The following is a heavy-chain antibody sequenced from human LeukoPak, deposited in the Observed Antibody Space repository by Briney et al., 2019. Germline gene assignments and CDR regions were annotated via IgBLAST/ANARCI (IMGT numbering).Heavy chain of an antibody. CDR3: ARDRVPLMATTYNWFDP. V-gene: IGHV4-34*01. CDR2: INHSGST. D-gene: IGHD5-24*01. CDR1: GGSFSGYY. J-gene: IGHJ5*02. Sequence: SETLSLTCAVYGGSFSGYYWSWIRQPPGKGLEWIGEINHSGSTNYNPSLKSRVTISVDTSKNQFSLKLSSVTAADTAVYYCARDRVPLMATTYNWFDPWGQGTLVTVSS.